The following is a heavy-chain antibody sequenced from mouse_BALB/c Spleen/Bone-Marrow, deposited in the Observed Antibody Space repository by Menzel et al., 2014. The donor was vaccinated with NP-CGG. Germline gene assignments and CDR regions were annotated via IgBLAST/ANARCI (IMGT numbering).Heavy chain of an antibody. CDR3: ARGGISVDY. CDR1: GYAFSVYW. Sequence: QVQLQQSGAELVRPGSSVKISCKASGYAFSVYWMNWEKQRPGQGLEWIGQIYPGDGDTNYNGKFKGRATLTADKSSNTAYMQLSSLTSEDSAVYFCARGGISVDYWGQGTTLTVSS. CDR2: IYPGDGDT. J-gene: IGHJ2*01. V-gene: IGHV1-80*01.